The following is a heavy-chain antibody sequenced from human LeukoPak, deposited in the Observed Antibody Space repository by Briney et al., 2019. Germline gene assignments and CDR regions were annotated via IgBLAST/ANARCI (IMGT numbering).Heavy chain of an antibody. Sequence: GASVKVSCKASGYTFMSYYIYWMRQAPGQGPEWLGRINTNSGATKYAQKSRDRVTMTRDTSTNTVYMELSGLTPDDTAVYYCARRFRDSKIYSFDYWGQSPLVTVS. CDR2: INTNSGAT. V-gene: IGHV1-2*06. CDR1: GYTFMSYY. J-gene: IGHJ4*02. CDR3: ARRFRDSKIYSFDY. D-gene: IGHD3-22*01.